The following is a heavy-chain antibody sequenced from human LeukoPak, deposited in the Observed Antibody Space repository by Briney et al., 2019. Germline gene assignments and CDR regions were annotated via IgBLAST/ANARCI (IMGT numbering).Heavy chain of an antibody. CDR1: GYTLTELS. J-gene: IGHJ5*02. D-gene: IGHD2-21*02. V-gene: IGHV1-24*01. CDR2: FDPEDGET. CDR3: ARTDCGGDCYSSRGWFDP. Sequence: ASVKVSCKVSGYTLTELSMHWVRQAPGKGLEWMGGFDPEDGETFYAQKFQGRVTITADKSTSTVYMDLSSLRSEDTAVYYCARTDCGGDCYSSRGWFDPWGQGTLVTVSS.